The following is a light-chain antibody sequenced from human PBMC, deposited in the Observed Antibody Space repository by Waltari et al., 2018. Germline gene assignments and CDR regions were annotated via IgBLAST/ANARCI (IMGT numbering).Light chain of an antibody. V-gene: IGKV1-39*01. CDR1: QSISSY. J-gene: IGKJ3*01. CDR2: AAS. Sequence: DIQMTQSPSSLSASVGDRVTITCRASQSISSYLNWYQQKPGKAPKLLIYAASNLQSGVPSRFSGSGSGTDFTLTISSLQPEDFATYYCQQSYSTPCSFGPGTKVDIK. CDR3: QQSYSTPCS.